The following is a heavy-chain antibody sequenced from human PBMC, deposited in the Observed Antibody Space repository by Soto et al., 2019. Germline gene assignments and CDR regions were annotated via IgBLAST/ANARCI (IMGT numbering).Heavy chain of an antibody. CDR1: GFTFYHHA. CDR2: ISGGGDAP. D-gene: IGHD4-17*01. J-gene: IGHJ2*01. Sequence: EVQLLESRGGLVQPGGSPRLSCAASGFTFYHHAMTWVRQAPGKGLEWVATISGGGDAPYYADSVRGRFTISRDNSRNTVSLLVNSLRAEDTAIYFCVRKAIGSTLTPYYWYFDFWGRGTLVSVSS. V-gene: IGHV3-23*01. CDR3: VRKAIGSTLTPYYWYFDF.